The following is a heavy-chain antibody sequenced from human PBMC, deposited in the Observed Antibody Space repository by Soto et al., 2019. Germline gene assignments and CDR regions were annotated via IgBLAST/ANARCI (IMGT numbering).Heavy chain of an antibody. V-gene: IGHV1-69*06. D-gene: IGHD6-25*01. CDR1: GGGFNSYS. Sequence: QVQLVQSGAEVKKPVSSVKVSCKSSGGGFNSYSISWVRQAPGQWLEWMGVIIPIFGTPTYSQKFRGRVTITADKSTSTAYMEVSRLTSEDTAVYYCARGGPVIIPAATNWFDPWGQGTRVTVSS. CDR3: ARGGPVIIPAATNWFDP. J-gene: IGHJ5*02. CDR2: IIPIFGTP.